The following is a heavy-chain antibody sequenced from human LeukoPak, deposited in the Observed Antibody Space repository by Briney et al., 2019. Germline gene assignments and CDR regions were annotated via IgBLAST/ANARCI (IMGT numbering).Heavy chain of an antibody. CDR1: GFTFSDYY. V-gene: IGHV3-11*01. D-gene: IGHD6-19*01. CDR3: VRGDKTNMAVAGCVY. Sequence: PGGSLRLSCAASGFTFSDYYMSWIRQAPGKGLEWVSYITSSGSTIYYADSVKGRFTISRDNAKNSLYLQMNSLRAEDTAVYYCVRGDKTNMAVAGCVYWGQGTLVTVSS. J-gene: IGHJ4*02. CDR2: ITSSGSTI.